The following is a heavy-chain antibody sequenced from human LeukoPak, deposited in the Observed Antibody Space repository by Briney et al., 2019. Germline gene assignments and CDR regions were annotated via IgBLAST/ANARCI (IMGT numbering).Heavy chain of an antibody. CDR3: ARGMVVPADVKEGHDAFDI. J-gene: IGHJ3*02. CDR1: GDSVSTNGVA. V-gene: IGHV6-1*01. Sequence: SQTLSLTCGISGDSVSTNGVAWNWIRQSPSRGLEWLGRTYYRSKWYNDYAVSVKSRITINPDTSRNQFSLKLSSVTAADTAVYYCARGMVVPADVKEGHDAFDIWGQGTMVTVSS. CDR2: TYYRSKWYN. D-gene: IGHD2-2*01.